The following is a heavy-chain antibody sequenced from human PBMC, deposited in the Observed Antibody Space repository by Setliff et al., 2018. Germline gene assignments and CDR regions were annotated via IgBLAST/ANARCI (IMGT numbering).Heavy chain of an antibody. CDR3: ARDRISRYYDSGAHAFDI. J-gene: IGHJ3*02. Sequence: SLKISCAASAFTFKNYWMSWVRQAPGKGLEWVANIKGDGSEKFYLASVKGRFTISRDNARNSLYLQMNSLRAEDTAVYYCARDRISRYYDSGAHAFDIWGQGTMVTVSS. CDR1: AFTFKNYW. V-gene: IGHV3-7*03. D-gene: IGHD3-22*01. CDR2: IKGDGSEK.